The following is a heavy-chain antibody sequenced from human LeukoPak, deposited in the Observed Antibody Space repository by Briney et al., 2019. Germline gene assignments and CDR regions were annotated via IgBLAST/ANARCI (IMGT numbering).Heavy chain of an antibody. CDR2: IIPIFGTA. CDR1: GGTFSSYA. V-gene: IGHV1-69*05. CDR3: ARGYTSIPGSGTNWFDP. D-gene: IGHD3-10*01. Sequence: GASVKVSCKASGGTFSSYAISWVRQAPGQGLEWMGGIIPIFGTANYAQKFQGRVTMTRNTSISTAYMELSSLRSEDTAVYYCARGYTSIPGSGTNWFDPWGQGTLVTVSS. J-gene: IGHJ5*02.